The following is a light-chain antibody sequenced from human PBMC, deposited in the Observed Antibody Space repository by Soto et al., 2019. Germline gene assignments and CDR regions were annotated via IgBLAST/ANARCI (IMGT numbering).Light chain of an antibody. CDR3: QQSYSSPHT. CDR1: QSISTY. CDR2: AAS. J-gene: IGKJ4*01. Sequence: DIQMTQAPSSLSASVGDRVTITCRASQSISTYLNWYQQKAGKPPNLLIYAASSLQSGVPSRFSGSGYGTDFTLTISSLQPEDFASYYCQQSYSSPHTFGGGTNVEI. V-gene: IGKV1-39*01.